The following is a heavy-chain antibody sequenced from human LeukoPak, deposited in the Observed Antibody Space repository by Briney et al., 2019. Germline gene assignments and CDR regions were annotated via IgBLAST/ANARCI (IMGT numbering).Heavy chain of an antibody. Sequence: GGSLRLSCAASGFTFSSYWMHWVRQAPGKGLVWVSRINTDGSSTSYADSVKGRFTISRDNAKNTLNLQMNSLRAEDTAVYYCARETWSSWFDPWGQGTLVTVSS. D-gene: IGHD3-3*01. J-gene: IGHJ5*02. V-gene: IGHV3-74*01. CDR2: INTDGSST. CDR1: GFTFSSYW. CDR3: ARETWSSWFDP.